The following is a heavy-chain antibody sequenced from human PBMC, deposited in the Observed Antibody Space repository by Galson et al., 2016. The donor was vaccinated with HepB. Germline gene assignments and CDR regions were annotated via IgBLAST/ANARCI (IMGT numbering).Heavy chain of an antibody. CDR3: ARGHIVATFDYYYYGLDV. V-gene: IGHV1-3*04. Sequence: SVKVSCKASGYTFTTYAMYWVRQAPGQRLEWMGWINTANGDTKYSQTLQGRGTITWDTSANTAYMELSSLRSEDTAVYYCARGHIVATFDYYYYGLDVWGQGTTVTVS. CDR2: INTANGDT. CDR1: GYTFTTYA. D-gene: IGHD5-12*01. J-gene: IGHJ6*02.